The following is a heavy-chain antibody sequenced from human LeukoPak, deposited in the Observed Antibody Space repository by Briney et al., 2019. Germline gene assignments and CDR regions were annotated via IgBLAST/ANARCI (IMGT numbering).Heavy chain of an antibody. Sequence: SETLSLTCTVSGGSISSSSYYWGWIRQPPGKGLEWIGSIYYSGSTYYNPSLKSRVTISVDTSKNQFSLKLSSVTAADTAVYYCASPISITMVRGVTVVAGFDYWVQGTLVTVSS. V-gene: IGHV4-39*01. CDR1: GGSISSSSYY. J-gene: IGHJ4*02. CDR2: IYYSGST. D-gene: IGHD3-10*01. CDR3: ASPISITMVRGVTVVAGFDY.